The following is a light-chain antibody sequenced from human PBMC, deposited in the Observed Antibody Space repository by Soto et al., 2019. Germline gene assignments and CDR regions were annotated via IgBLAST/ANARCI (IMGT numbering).Light chain of an antibody. Sequence: QAVLTQPPSVSGAPGQRVTISCAGSDSNIGAGSDVHWYQHLPGTAPKLLIYENSNRPSGVPDRFSGSKSGTSGSLDITGLQAEDEADYYCRSYDSSLSVWMFGGGTKLTVL. CDR1: DSNIGAGSD. CDR2: ENS. V-gene: IGLV1-40*01. J-gene: IGLJ3*02. CDR3: RSYDSSLSVWM.